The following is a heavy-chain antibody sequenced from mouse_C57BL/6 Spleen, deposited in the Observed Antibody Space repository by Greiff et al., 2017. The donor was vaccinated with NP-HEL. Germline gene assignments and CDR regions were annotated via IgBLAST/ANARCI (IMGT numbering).Heavy chain of an antibody. CDR3: AREFCYYKAFAY. D-gene: IGHD2-12*01. CDR2: IYPGDGDT. J-gene: IGHJ3*01. CDR1: GYAFSSYW. V-gene: IGHV1-80*01. Sequence: QVQLKESGAELVKPGASVKISCKASGYAFSSYWMNWVKQRPGKGLEWIGQIYPGDGDTNYNGKLKGKATLTADKSSSTAYMQLSSLTSEDSAYYFGAREFCYYKAFAYWGQGTLVTVSA.